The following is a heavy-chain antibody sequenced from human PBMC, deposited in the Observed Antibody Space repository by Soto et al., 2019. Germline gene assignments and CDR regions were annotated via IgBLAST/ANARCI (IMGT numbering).Heavy chain of an antibody. J-gene: IGHJ4*02. CDR3: AKVLDASMVVNGYLY. CDR1: GFTFSSYA. V-gene: IGHV3-23*01. Sequence: EVQLLESGGGLVQPGGSLRLSCAASGFTFSSYAMSWVRQAPGKGLEWVSAIGGSGDSTYYADSVKGRFTISRDNSKNTLDLQVNSLRAEDTAVYYCAKVLDASMVVNGYLYWGQGTLVTVSS. D-gene: IGHD5-18*01. CDR2: IGGSGDST.